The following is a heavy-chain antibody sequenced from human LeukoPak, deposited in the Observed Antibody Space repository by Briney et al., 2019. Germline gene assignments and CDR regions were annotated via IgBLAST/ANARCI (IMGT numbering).Heavy chain of an antibody. CDR3: AREDYGDYVFDY. V-gene: IGHV3-33*01. Sequence: PGRSLRLSCAASGFTFSSYGMHWVRQAPGKGLEWVAVIWYDGGNKYYADSVKGRFTISRDNSKNTLYLQMNSLRAEDTAVYYCAREDYGDYVFDYWGQGTLVTVSS. CDR1: GFTFSSYG. D-gene: IGHD4-17*01. J-gene: IGHJ4*02. CDR2: IWYDGGNK.